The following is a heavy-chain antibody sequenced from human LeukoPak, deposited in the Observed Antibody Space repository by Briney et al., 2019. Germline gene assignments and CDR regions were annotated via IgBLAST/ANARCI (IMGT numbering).Heavy chain of an antibody. CDR2: ISSSSSYI. J-gene: IGHJ4*02. CDR3: ARFRDYGDAEGDY. D-gene: IGHD4-17*01. CDR1: GFTFSNYG. Sequence: GTSLRLSCAASGFTFSNYGMHWVRQAPGKGLEWVSSISSSSSYIYYADSVKGRFTISRDNAKNSLYPQMNSLRAEDTAVYYCARFRDYGDAEGDYWGQGTLVTVSS. V-gene: IGHV3-21*01.